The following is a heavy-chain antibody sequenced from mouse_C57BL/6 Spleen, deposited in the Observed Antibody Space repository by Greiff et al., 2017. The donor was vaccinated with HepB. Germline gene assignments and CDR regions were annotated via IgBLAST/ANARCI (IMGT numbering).Heavy chain of an antibody. D-gene: IGHD2-1*01. Sequence: QVQLKQSGAELVRPGASVKLSCKASGYTFTDYYINWVKQRPGQGLEWIARIYPGSGNTYYNEKFKGKATLTAEKSSSTAYMQLSSLTSEDSAVYFCARQGFNYEDYAMDYWGQGTSVTVSS. CDR3: ARQGFNYEDYAMDY. CDR1: GYTFTDYY. CDR2: IYPGSGNT. J-gene: IGHJ4*01. V-gene: IGHV1-76*01.